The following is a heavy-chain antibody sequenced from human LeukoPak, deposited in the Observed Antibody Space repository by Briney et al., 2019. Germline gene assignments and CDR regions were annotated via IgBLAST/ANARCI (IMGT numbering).Heavy chain of an antibody. CDR3: ARACSGGSCYSGWFDP. J-gene: IGHJ5*02. V-gene: IGHV4-30-4*01. Sequence: SETLSLTCTVSGGSISSGDYYWSWLRQPPGKGLEWIGYIYYSGSTYYNPSLKSRVTISVDTSKNQFSLKLSSVTAADTAVYYCARACSGGSCYSGWFDPWGQGTLVTVSS. D-gene: IGHD2-15*01. CDR1: GGSISSGDYY. CDR2: IYYSGST.